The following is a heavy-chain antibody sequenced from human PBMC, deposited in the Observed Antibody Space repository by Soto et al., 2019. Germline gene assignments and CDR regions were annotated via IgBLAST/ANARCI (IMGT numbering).Heavy chain of an antibody. V-gene: IGHV3-30*18. J-gene: IGHJ6*02. CDR3: AKCDNSGYYYYGMDV. CDR1: GFTFSSCG. Sequence: PGGSLRLSCAASGFTFSSCGMHWVRQAPGKGLEWVAVISYDGSNKYYADSVKGRFTISRDNSKNTLYLQMNSLRAEDTAVYYCAKCDNSGYYYYGMDVWGQGTTVTVSS. D-gene: IGHD1-20*01. CDR2: ISYDGSNK.